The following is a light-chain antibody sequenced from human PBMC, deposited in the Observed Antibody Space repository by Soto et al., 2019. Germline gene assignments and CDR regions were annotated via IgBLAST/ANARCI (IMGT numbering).Light chain of an antibody. CDR3: QQYGSSPTT. CDR1: QSVSNSY. CDR2: GAS. J-gene: IGKJ1*01. V-gene: IGKV3-20*01. Sequence: EIVLTQSPGTLSLSPGERATLSCRASQSVSNSYLAWYQQKPGRAPRLLIYGASSRATDIPDRFSGSGSGTDFTLTISRLEAVDSAVYYCQQYGSSPTTFGQGTKVDIK.